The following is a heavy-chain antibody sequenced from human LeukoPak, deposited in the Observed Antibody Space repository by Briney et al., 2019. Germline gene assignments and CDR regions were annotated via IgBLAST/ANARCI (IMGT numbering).Heavy chain of an antibody. CDR1: GFIFSSYW. D-gene: IGHD2-2*01. Sequence: GGSLRLSCAASGFIFSSYWMHWVRQAPGKGLVWVSRINSDGSSTSYADSVKGRFTISRDNAKNTLYLQMNSLRAEDTAAYYCARRVVVPAAPYYFDYWGQGTLVTVS. J-gene: IGHJ4*02. V-gene: IGHV3-74*01. CDR3: ARRVVVPAAPYYFDY. CDR2: INSDGSST.